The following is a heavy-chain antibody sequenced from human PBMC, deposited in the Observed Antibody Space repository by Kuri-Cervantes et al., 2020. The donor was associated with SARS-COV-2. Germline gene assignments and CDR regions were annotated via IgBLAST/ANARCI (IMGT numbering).Heavy chain of an antibody. CDR1: GYTLTELS. V-gene: IGHV1-69*06. J-gene: IGHJ6*03. D-gene: IGHD1-26*01. Sequence: SVKVSCKVSGYTLTELSMHWVRQAPGKGLEWMGGIIPIFGTANYAQKFQGRVTITADKSTSTAYMELSSLRSEDTAVYYCARDEWELRVHSDYYYYYYMDVWGKGTTVTVSS. CDR2: IIPIFGTA. CDR3: ARDEWELRVHSDYYYYYYMDV.